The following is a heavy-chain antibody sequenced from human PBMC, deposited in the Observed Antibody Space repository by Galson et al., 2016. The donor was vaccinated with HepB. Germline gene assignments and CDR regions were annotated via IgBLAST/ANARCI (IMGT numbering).Heavy chain of an antibody. CDR2: TSYNGNNK. D-gene: IGHD1-20*01. CDR1: GFTVSNNY. Sequence: SLRLSCAASGFTVSNNYMNWVRQAPGKGLEWVAGTSYNGNNKYYIDSVKGRFTISRDNSKNTLYLQMNSLRAEDTAVYYCASMTGTTPGGYWGQGTLVTVSS. J-gene: IGHJ4*02. CDR3: ASMTGTTPGGY. V-gene: IGHV3-30*03.